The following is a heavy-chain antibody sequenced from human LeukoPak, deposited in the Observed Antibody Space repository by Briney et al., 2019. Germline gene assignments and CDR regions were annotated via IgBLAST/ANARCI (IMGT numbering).Heavy chain of an antibody. CDR2: IKQDGSEK. D-gene: IGHD6-13*01. V-gene: IGHV3-7*03. CDR3: ARGIAAATDY. Sequence: GGSLRLSCAASGFTFSSYEMNWVRQAPGKGLEWVANIKQDGSEKYYVDSVKGRFTISRDNAKYSLYLQMNSLRAEDTALYYCARGIAAATDYWGQGTLVTVSS. CDR1: GFTFSSYE. J-gene: IGHJ4*02.